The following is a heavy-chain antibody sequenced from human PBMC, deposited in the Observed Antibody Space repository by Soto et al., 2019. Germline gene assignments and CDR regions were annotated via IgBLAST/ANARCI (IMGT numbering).Heavy chain of an antibody. V-gene: IGHV3-48*01. J-gene: IGHJ4*02. CDR3: AKDGPVRYRRSLDY. D-gene: IGHD2-8*01. CDR2: ISSSSTSI. CDR1: GFTFSTYI. Sequence: GGSLRLSCAASGFTFSTYIMNWVRQAPGKGLEWVSSISSSSTSIYYADSVKGRFTISRDNAKNSLYLQMNSLRAEDTAVYYCAKDGPVRYRRSLDYWGQGT.